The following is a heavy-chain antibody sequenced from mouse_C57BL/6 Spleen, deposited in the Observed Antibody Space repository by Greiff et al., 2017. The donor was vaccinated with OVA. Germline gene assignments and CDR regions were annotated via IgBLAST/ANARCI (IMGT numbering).Heavy chain of an antibody. CDR1: GFTFSDYG. CDR3: ARGGLLYYFDY. J-gene: IGHJ2*01. Sequence: EVQGVESGGGLVKPGGSLKLSCAASGFTFSDYGMHWVRQAPEKGLEWVAYISRGSSTIYYADTVKGPFTISRDNAKNTLFLQMTSLRSEDTAMYYCARGGLLYYFDYWGQGTTLTVSS. V-gene: IGHV5-17*01. CDR2: ISRGSSTI. D-gene: IGHD2-3*01.